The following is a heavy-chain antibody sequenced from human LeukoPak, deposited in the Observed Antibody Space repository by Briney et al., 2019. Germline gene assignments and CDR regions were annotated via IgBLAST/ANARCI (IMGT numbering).Heavy chain of an antibody. D-gene: IGHD4-11*01. CDR2: ISTDGSDT. CDR3: SRESVTTEFDP. J-gene: IGHJ5*02. V-gene: IGHV3-30*04. CDR1: GLTFTNYH. Sequence: GRSLRLSCGAPGLTFTNYHMHWVRQAQGKGLEWVASISTDGSDTFYADSVRARFMISRDNSRNTLYLDMNSLRTEDTAVYYCSRESVTTEFDPWGQGTLVTVSA.